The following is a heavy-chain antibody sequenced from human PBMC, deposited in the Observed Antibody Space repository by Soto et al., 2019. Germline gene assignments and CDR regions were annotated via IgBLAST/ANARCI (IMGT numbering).Heavy chain of an antibody. CDR2: ISAYNGNT. CDR1: GYTFTSYG. Sequence: QVQLVQSGAAVKKPGASVKVSCKASGYTFTSYGLRWVRQAPGQGLEWMGWISAYNGNTNYAQKLQGRVTMTTDTSTSTVYMELRSLRSDDTAVYYCARGFTIFGVVTSPDFDYWGQGTLVTVSS. V-gene: IGHV1-18*01. J-gene: IGHJ4*02. D-gene: IGHD3-3*01. CDR3: ARGFTIFGVVTSPDFDY.